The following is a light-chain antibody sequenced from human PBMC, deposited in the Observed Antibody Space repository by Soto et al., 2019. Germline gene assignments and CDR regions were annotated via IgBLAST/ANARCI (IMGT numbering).Light chain of an antibody. Sequence: QSVLTLPPSASGTPGQRVTISCSGSNSNIGSNPVNWYQHFPGTAPKLLIYNSDQRPSGVPDRFSGSKSGTSASLAISGLQSEDEADYYCATWDDSLSGVVFGGGTKLTVL. V-gene: IGLV1-44*01. CDR3: ATWDDSLSGVV. CDR2: NSD. CDR1: NSNIGSNP. J-gene: IGLJ2*01.